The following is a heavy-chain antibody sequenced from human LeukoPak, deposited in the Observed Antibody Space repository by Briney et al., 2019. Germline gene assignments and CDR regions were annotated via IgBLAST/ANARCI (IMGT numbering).Heavy chain of an antibody. J-gene: IGHJ6*02. CDR1: EFTFSSYG. V-gene: IGHV3-33*01. CDR2: IWYDGTNK. Sequence: GGSLRLSCAASEFTFSSYGMHWVRQAPGRGLEWVAVIWYDGTNKYYGDSVKGRFTISRDNSKNTLYLQMNSLRAEDTAVYYCARDLAGRYYYYYGMDVWGQGTTVTVSS. CDR3: ARDLAGRYYYYYGMDV. D-gene: IGHD6-19*01.